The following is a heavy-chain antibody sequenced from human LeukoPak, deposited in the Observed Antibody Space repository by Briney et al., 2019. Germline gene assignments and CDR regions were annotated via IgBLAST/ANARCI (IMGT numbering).Heavy chain of an antibody. J-gene: IGHJ2*01. CDR2: IRYDGSDK. Sequence: GGSLRLSCAASRFTFSNYGMHWVRQTPGKGLEWVAFIRYDGSDKYYADSVTGRFSVSRDNSKNTLYLQMNTLKVEDTAVYYCAKGIRGVISHDWYFDLWGRGTLVTVSP. CDR1: RFTFSNYG. CDR3: AKGIRGVISHDWYFDL. D-gene: IGHD3-10*01. V-gene: IGHV3-30*02.